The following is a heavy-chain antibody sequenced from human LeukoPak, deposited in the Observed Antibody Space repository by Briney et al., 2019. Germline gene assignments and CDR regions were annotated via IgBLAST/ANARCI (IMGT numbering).Heavy chain of an antibody. V-gene: IGHV3-23*01. CDR1: GFTFSTYA. CDR3: AKGVNYFVLEY. D-gene: IGHD3-10*02. CDR2: LSPSGGIT. Sequence: GGSLRLSCAASGFTFSTYAMSWVRQAPGKGLEWVSALSPSGGITYYEDSVKGRFTISRDNSKNTLYLQMNSLRAEDTAVYYCAKGVNYFVLEYWGQGTLDTISS. J-gene: IGHJ4*02.